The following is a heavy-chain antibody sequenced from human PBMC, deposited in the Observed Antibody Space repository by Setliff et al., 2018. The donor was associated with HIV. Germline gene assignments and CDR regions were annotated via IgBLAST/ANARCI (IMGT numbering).Heavy chain of an antibody. CDR2: IWYDGSNK. CDR1: GFTFSSYG. CDR3: AKDGALYSSSWSPPFDY. Sequence: LRLSCAASGFTFSSYGMHWVRQAPGKGLEWVAVIWYDGSNKYYADSVKGRFTISRDNSKNTLYLQMNSLRAEDTAVYYCAKDGALYSSSWSPPFDYWGQGTLVTVS. J-gene: IGHJ4*02. V-gene: IGHV3-33*06. D-gene: IGHD6-13*01.